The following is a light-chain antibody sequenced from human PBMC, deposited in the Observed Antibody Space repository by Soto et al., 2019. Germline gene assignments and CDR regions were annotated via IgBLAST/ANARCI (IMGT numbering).Light chain of an antibody. CDR2: SDN. CDR1: SSNIGSKN. J-gene: IGLJ2*01. Sequence: QSVLTQPPSASGTPGQRVTLSCTGSSSNIGSKNVNWYQQLPGPAPKLLIYSDNQRPSGVPGRLSGSKSGTSASLAISGIQAEDAADYYCAAWDDSLHGPHVLFGGGTKVTVL. V-gene: IGLV1-44*01. CDR3: AAWDDSLHGPHVL.